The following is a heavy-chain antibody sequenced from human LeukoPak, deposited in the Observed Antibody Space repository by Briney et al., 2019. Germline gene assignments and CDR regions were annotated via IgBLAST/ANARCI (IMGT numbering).Heavy chain of an antibody. D-gene: IGHD6-19*01. V-gene: IGHV4-39*07. CDR2: IYYSGST. Sequence: SETLSLTCTVSGGSISSSSYYWGWIRQPPGKGLEWIGSIYYSGSTYYNPSLKSRVTISVDTSKNQFSLKLSSVTAADTAVYYCARVFAVAADFDYWGQGTLVTVSS. CDR1: GGSISSSSYY. CDR3: ARVFAVAADFDY. J-gene: IGHJ4*02.